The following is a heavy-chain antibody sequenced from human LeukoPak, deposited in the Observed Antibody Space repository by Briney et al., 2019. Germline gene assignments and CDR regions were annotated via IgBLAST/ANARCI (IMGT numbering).Heavy chain of an antibody. CDR3: ARDVAYSAFDY. J-gene: IGHJ4*02. Sequence: GGSLRLSCTTSGITFSNSWMSWVRQAPGKGLEWVATIRPDGSEGYYADSVRGRFTISRDNSKNSFYLQMSSPRAEDTGVFYCARDVAYSAFDYWGQGTLVTVSS. CDR1: GITFSNSW. CDR2: IRPDGSEG. V-gene: IGHV3-7*01. D-gene: IGHD2-21*01.